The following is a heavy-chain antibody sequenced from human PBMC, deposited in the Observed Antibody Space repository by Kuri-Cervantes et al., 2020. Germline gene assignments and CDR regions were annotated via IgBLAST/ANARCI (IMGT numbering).Heavy chain of an antibody. V-gene: IGHV3-23*01. CDR1: GFTFSSYA. Sequence: GGSLRLSCAASGFTFSSYAMSWVRQAPGKGLEWVSAISGSGGSTYYADSVKGRFTISRDNSKNTLYLQMNSLRAEDTAVYYCAKDLVKAGSMIVVVIPDAFDIWGQGTMVTVSS. CDR3: AKDLVKAGSMIVVVIPDAFDI. J-gene: IGHJ3*02. CDR2: ISGSGGST. D-gene: IGHD3-22*01.